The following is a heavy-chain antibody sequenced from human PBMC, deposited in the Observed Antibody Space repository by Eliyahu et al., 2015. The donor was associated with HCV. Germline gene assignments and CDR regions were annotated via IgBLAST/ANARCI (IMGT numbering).Heavy chain of an antibody. CDR1: GFTFDDYA. CDR3: AKGKVGGGSYHEYFQH. D-gene: IGHD1-26*01. CDR2: ISWNSGSI. V-gene: IGHV3-9*01. Sequence: EVQLVESGGGLVQPGRSLRLSCAASGFTFDDYAMPWVRQAPGKGLEWVSGISWNSGSIGYADSVKGRFTISRDNAKNSLYLQMNSLRAEDTALYYCAKGKVGGGSYHEYFQHWGQGTLVTVSS. J-gene: IGHJ1*01.